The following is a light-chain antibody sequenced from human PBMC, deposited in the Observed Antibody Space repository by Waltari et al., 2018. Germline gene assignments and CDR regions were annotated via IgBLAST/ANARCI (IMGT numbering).Light chain of an antibody. V-gene: IGKV3-20*01. CDR2: GAS. J-gene: IGKJ1*01. CDR1: QSISSSY. CDR3: QQYGTSPRT. Sequence: EIVLTQSPGPLSLSPGERATLSCRASQSISSSYLGWYQQKPDQAPRLLIYGASSRAKGIPDRFSGSGSGTDFTLTISRLEPEDFAVYYCQQYGTSPRTFGQGTKVEIK.